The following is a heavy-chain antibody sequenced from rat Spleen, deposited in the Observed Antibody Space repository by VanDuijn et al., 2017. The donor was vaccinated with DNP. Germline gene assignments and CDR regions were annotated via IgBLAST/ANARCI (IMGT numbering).Heavy chain of an antibody. CDR1: GFSFRDYD. CDR3: ARGSTSIYWYFDF. V-gene: IGHV5-7*01. D-gene: IGHD3-1*01. Sequence: EVQLVESGGGLVQPGRSLKLSCVASGFSFRDYDMAWVRQAPKRGLEWVASISTRGTGTYYPDSVKGRFTISRDDAKSSLYLQMNSLKSEDTATYYCARGSTSIYWYFDFWGPGTMVTVSS. J-gene: IGHJ1*01. CDR2: ISTRGTGT.